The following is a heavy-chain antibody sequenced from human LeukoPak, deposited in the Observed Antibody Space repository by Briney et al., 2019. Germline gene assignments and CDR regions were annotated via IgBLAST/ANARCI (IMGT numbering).Heavy chain of an antibody. CDR3: AKRGVVIRGLLVIGYHQEAYHYDF. V-gene: IGHV3-23*01. CDR2: ISERGGST. D-gene: IGHD3-10*01. Sequence: GGSLRLSCVVSGISLSNYAMTWVRQAPGKGLEWVSYISERGGSTTYADSVKGRFTISRDTSLNTLYLQMNNLRAEDTAVYFCAKRGVVIRGLLVIGYHQEAYHYDFWGQGVLVTVSS. J-gene: IGHJ4*02. CDR1: GISLSNYA.